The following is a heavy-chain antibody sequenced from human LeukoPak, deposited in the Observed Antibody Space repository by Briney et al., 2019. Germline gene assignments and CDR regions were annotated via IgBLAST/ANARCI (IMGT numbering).Heavy chain of an antibody. CDR2: MNPNSGNT. D-gene: IGHD2-2*02. Sequence: ASVKVSCKASGYTFTSYDINWVRQATGQGLEWMGWMNPNSGNTGYAQKFQGRVTITRNTSISTAYMELSSLRSEDTAVYYCAREVTDCSSTSCYISFDYWGQGTLVTVSS. J-gene: IGHJ4*02. CDR3: AREVTDCSSTSCYISFDY. V-gene: IGHV1-8*03. CDR1: GYTFTSYD.